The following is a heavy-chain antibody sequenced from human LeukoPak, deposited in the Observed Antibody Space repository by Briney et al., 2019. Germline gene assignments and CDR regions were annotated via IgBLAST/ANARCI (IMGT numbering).Heavy chain of an antibody. CDR3: ARVGGPSRDRSNWYPYYGMDV. CDR1: GFTASSNY. Sequence: PGGSLRLSCAASGFTASSNYMSWVRQAPGKGLEWVSVIYSGGSTYYPDSVKGRFTISRDNSKNLLYVQMNSLSAEDTAVYYCARVGGPSRDRSNWYPYYGMDVWGQGTTVTVSS. J-gene: IGHJ6*02. V-gene: IGHV3-66*01. CDR2: IYSGGST. D-gene: IGHD6-13*01.